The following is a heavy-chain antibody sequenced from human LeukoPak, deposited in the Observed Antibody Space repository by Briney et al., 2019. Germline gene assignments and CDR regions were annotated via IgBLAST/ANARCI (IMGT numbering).Heavy chain of an antibody. CDR3: ARDHTPYYDSSGYRDDAFDN. CDR1: GGSISSYY. V-gene: IGHV4-4*07. CDR2: IYASGST. Sequence: PWETLSLTCTVSGGSISSYYWSWIRQPAGKGLEWIARIYASGSTNYNPSLKSRVTMSVDTSKNQISLNLSSVTAANTAVYYCARDHTPYYDSSGYRDDAFDNWGQGTMVTVSS. D-gene: IGHD3-22*01. J-gene: IGHJ3*02.